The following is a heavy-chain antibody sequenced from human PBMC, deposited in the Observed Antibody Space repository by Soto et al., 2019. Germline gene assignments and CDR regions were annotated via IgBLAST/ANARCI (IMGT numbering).Heavy chain of an antibody. D-gene: IGHD1-26*01. V-gene: IGHV4-34*01. J-gene: IGHJ6*03. CDR3: WGRSYYYYYYMDV. Sequence: PSETLSLTCAVYGGSFSGYYWSWIRQPPGKGLEWIGEINHSGSTNYNPSLKSRVTISVDTSKNQFSLKLSSVTAADTAVYYCWGRSYYYYYYMDVWGKGTTVTVSS. CDR1: GGSFSGYY. CDR2: INHSGST.